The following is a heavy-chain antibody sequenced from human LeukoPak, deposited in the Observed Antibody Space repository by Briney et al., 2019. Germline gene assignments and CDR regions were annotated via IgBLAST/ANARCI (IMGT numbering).Heavy chain of an antibody. D-gene: IGHD4-11*01. Sequence: SVKVSCKASGGTFSSYAISWVRQAPGQGLEWMGGIIPIFGTANYAQKFQGRVTITADESTSTAYMELSSLRSEDTAVYYCASRAGGYSNPSFYYYYGMDVWGQGTTVTVSS. CDR2: IIPIFGTA. CDR1: GGTFSSYA. J-gene: IGHJ6*02. V-gene: IGHV1-69*13. CDR3: ASRAGGYSNPSFYYYYGMDV.